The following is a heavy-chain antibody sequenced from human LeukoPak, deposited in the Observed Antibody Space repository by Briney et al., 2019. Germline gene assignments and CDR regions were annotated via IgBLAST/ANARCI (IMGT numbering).Heavy chain of an antibody. D-gene: IGHD2-21*01. V-gene: IGHV1-3*01. CDR1: RYTFTNYV. Sequence: SSVKVSCKASRYTFTNYVVHLVRQAPGQRPEWMGWINAGNGDTKYSQNFQGRVTITRDTSASTAYMELSSLTSEDTALYYCARDDCGDTCYPGGYWGQGTLVTVPS. CDR2: INAGNGDT. CDR3: ARDDCGDTCYPGGY. J-gene: IGHJ4*02.